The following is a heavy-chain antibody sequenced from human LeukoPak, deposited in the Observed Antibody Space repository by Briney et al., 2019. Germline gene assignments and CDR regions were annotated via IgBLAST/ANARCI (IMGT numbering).Heavy chain of an antibody. CDR1: GFTFSSCA. Sequence: GRSLRLSCAASGFTFSSCAMHWVRQAPGKRLEWVAVISYGGSNKYCADSVRGRFTISRDNSKNTLYLQMNSLRAEDTAVYYCARDGSPNYYDSSGYYYWGQGTLVTVSS. CDR2: ISYGGSNK. D-gene: IGHD3-22*01. V-gene: IGHV3-30-3*01. CDR3: ARDGSPNYYDSSGYYY. J-gene: IGHJ4*02.